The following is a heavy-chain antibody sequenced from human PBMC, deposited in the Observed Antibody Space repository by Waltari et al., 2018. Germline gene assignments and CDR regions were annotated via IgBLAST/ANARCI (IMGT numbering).Heavy chain of an antibody. Sequence: QVQLQESGQGLVQPLGTLSLTCAVSGDPISGNYWWSWVRQSPEKGLEWIGQVHHSGKTHYNPSLQSRVTISLDKPKNQFSLNLNSVTAADTAVYYCAGDRAIGLFFDYWGRGTLVTVSS. D-gene: IGHD2-2*01. J-gene: IGHJ4*02. CDR2: VHHSGKT. CDR3: AGDRAIGLFFDY. V-gene: IGHV4-4*02. CDR1: GDPISGNYW.